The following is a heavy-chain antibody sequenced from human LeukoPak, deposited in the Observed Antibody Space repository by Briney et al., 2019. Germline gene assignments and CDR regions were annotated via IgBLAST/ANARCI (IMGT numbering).Heavy chain of an antibody. CDR1: GYRFTSYW. CDR2: IYPGGSGT. Sequence: GESLKISCKGSGYRFTSYWIGWVRQMPGKGLGWMGIIYPGGSGTRYSPVFQGQVTTSADKSISTAYLRWSSLKASDTAMYYCARYCSGGSCIDYGGQGTLVTVSS. V-gene: IGHV5-51*01. D-gene: IGHD2-15*01. CDR3: ARYCSGGSCIDY. J-gene: IGHJ4*02.